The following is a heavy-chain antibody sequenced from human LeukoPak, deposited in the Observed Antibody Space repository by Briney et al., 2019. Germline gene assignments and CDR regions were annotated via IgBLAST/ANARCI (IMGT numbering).Heavy chain of an antibody. D-gene: IGHD1-26*01. V-gene: IGHV4-61*02. Sequence: SETLSLTCTVSGGSISSGSYYWSWIRQPAGKGLEWIGRIYTSGSTNYNPSLKSRVTISVDTSKNQFSLKLSSVTAADTAAYYCARGFIVGAFGYYYYYMDVWGKGTTVTVSS. J-gene: IGHJ6*03. CDR3: ARGFIVGAFGYYYYYMDV. CDR1: GGSISSGSYY. CDR2: IYTSGST.